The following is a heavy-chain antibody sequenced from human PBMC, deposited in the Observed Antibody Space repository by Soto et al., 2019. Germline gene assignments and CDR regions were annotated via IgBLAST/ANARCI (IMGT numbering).Heavy chain of an antibody. CDR1: GGSISSYY. CDR2: VYYSGST. Sequence: SETLSLTCTVSGGSISSYYWSWIVQPPGKGLEWIGEVYYSGSTNYNPSLKSRVTISVDTSKNQFSLKLSLKLSSVTAADTAVYYCARRWGDYFDYWGQGTLVTVS. D-gene: IGHD3-16*01. CDR3: ARRWGDYFDY. J-gene: IGHJ4*02. V-gene: IGHV4-59*08.